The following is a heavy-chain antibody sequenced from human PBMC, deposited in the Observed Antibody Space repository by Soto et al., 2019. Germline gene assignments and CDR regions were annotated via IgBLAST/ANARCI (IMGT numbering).Heavy chain of an antibody. Sequence: ASVKVSCKASGYTFTSYGISWVRQAPGQGLEWMGWISAYNGNTNYAQKLQGRVTMTTDTSTSTAYMELRSLRSDDTAVYYCARDAYIVVVVAATPDYYYGMDVWGQGTTVTVPS. V-gene: IGHV1-18*01. CDR2: ISAYNGNT. CDR3: ARDAYIVVVVAATPDYYYGMDV. CDR1: GYTFTSYG. J-gene: IGHJ6*02. D-gene: IGHD2-15*01.